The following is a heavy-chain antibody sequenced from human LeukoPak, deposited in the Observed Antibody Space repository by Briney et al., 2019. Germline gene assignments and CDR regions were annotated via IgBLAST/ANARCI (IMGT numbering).Heavy chain of an antibody. Sequence: PGGSLRLSCAASGFTFRIHAMSWVRQAPGKGVEWVSTIGSGDDLHYADSVKGRFTVSRDDPQNTLYLQMNSLRAEDAAIYYCAKDATPGNSVYDHFDYRSQGTLVTVSS. CDR3: AKDATPGNSVYDHFDY. CDR2: IGSGDDL. J-gene: IGHJ4*02. D-gene: IGHD5/OR15-5a*01. CDR1: GFTFRIHA. V-gene: IGHV3-23*01.